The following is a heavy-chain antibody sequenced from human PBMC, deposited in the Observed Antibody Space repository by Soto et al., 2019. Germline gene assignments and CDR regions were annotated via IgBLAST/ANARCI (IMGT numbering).Heavy chain of an antibody. Sequence: QVQLVESVGGVVQPGRSLRLSCAASGFTFSSYGMHWVRQAPGKGLEWGAVIWYDGSNKYYADSVKGRFTISRDNSKNTLYLQMNSLRAEDTAVYYCARDGGYSYGLGYYFGMDVWGQGTTVTVSS. CDR2: IWYDGSNK. J-gene: IGHJ6*02. V-gene: IGHV3-33*01. CDR3: ARDGGYSYGLGYYFGMDV. D-gene: IGHD5-18*01. CDR1: GFTFSSYG.